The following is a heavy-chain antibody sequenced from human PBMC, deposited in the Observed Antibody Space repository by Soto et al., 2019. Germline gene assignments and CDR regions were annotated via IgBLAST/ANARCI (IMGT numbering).Heavy chain of an antibody. CDR1: GGSFSGYY. CDR2: INHSGST. CDR3: ARGWGELAGTGHFDY. J-gene: IGHJ4*02. V-gene: IGHV4-34*01. Sequence: PSETLSLTCAVYGGSFSGYYWSWIRQPPGKGLEWIGEINHSGSTNYNPSLKSRVTISVDTSKNQFSLKLSSVTAADPAVYYCARGWGELAGTGHFDYWGQGTLVTVSS. D-gene: IGHD6-13*01.